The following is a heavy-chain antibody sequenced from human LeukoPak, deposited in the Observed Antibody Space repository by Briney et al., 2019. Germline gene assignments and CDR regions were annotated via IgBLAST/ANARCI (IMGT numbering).Heavy chain of an antibody. J-gene: IGHJ5*02. V-gene: IGHV3-21*01. D-gene: IGHD3-16*01. CDR1: GFNFGSYA. CDR3: ARDQGGERWFDP. CDR2: ISSGSSFI. Sequence: GGSLRLSCAASGFNFGSYAMNWVCQAPGKGLEWVSSISSGSSFIYYADSVKGRFTISRDNSKNSLYLQMNSLRAEDTAIYYCARDQGGERWFDPWGQGILVTVSS.